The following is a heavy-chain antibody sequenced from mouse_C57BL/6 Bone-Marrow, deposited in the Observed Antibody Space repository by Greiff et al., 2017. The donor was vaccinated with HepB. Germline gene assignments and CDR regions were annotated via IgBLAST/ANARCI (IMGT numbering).Heavy chain of an antibody. Sequence: QVQLKQPGAELVMPGASVKLSCKASGYTFTSYWMHWVKQRPGQGLEWIGEIDPSDSYTNYNQKFKGKSTLTVDKSSSTAYMQLSSLTSEDSAVYYCARRGSRNYAMDYWGQGTSVTVSS. CDR2: IDPSDSYT. J-gene: IGHJ4*01. V-gene: IGHV1-69*01. D-gene: IGHD1-1*01. CDR3: ARRGSRNYAMDY. CDR1: GYTFTSYW.